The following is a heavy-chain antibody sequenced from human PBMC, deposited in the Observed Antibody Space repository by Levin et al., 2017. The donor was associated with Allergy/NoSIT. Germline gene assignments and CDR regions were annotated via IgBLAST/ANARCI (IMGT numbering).Heavy chain of an antibody. CDR1: GDSISRGFYY. CDR3: ARDLEGFSGYIPYCYMDV. Sequence: SETLSLTCSVSGDSISRGFYYWSWIRQPAGEGLEWIGRIYVTGSTTYNPSLKSRVTISLDRSKDQVSLKINSVTAADTAVYYCARDLEGFSGYIPYCYMDVWGKGTTVTVSS. CDR2: IYVTGST. V-gene: IGHV4-61*02. J-gene: IGHJ6*03. D-gene: IGHD5-12*01.